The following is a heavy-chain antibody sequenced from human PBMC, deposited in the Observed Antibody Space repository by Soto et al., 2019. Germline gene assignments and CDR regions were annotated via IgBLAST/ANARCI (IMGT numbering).Heavy chain of an antibody. J-gene: IGHJ4*02. V-gene: IGHV3-30-3*01. D-gene: IGHD4-17*01. CDR2: ISYDGSNK. CDR3: ASSTTVMYFDY. CDR1: GFTFSSYA. Sequence: QVQLVESGGGVVQPGRSLRLSCAASGFTFSSYAMHWVRQAPGKGLEWVAVISYDGSNKYYADSVKGRFTISRDNSKNTLYLQMNSLIAEDTAVYYCASSTTVMYFDYWGQGTLVTVSS.